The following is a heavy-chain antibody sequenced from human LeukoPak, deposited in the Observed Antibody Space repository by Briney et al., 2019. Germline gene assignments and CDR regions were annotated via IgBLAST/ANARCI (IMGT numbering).Heavy chain of an antibody. D-gene: IGHD3-22*01. CDR1: GFTFSNYW. CDR3: ARDHYYDSSGYYYVGVVGY. J-gene: IGHJ4*02. Sequence: GGSLRLSCAASGFTFSNYWMSWVRQAPGKGLEWVANIKQDGSEKYYVDSVKGRFTISRDNAKNSLYLQMNSLRAEDTAVYYCARDHYYDSSGYYYVGVVGYWGQGTLVTVSS. V-gene: IGHV3-7*01. CDR2: IKQDGSEK.